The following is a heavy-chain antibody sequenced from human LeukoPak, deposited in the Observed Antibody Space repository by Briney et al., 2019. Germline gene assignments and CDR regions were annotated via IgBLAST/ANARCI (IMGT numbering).Heavy chain of an antibody. J-gene: IGHJ6*02. CDR1: GYTFTSYG. D-gene: IGHD2-15*01. CDR2: ISAYNGNT. CDR3: ARDGPLIVVVVAANYYYGMDV. V-gene: IGHV1-18*01. Sequence: ASVKVSCKASGYTFTSYGISWVRHAPGQGLEWMGWISAYNGNTNYAQKLQGRVTMTTDTSTSTAYMELRSLRSDDTAVYYCARDGPLIVVVVAANYYYGMDVWGQGTTVTVSS.